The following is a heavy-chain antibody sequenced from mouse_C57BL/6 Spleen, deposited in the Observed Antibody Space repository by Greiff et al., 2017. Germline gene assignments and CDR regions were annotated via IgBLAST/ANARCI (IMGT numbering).Heavy chain of an antibody. CDR3: ASPLTGRIAY. V-gene: IGHV14-2*01. J-gene: IGHJ3*01. D-gene: IGHD4-1*01. CDR2: IDPEDGET. CDR1: GFNIKDYY. Sequence: EVKLQESGAELVKPGASVKLSCTASGFNIKDYYMHWVKQRTEQGLEWIGRIDPEDGETKYAPKFQGKATITADTSSNTACLQLSSLTSEDTAVYYCASPLTGRIAYWGQGTLVTVSA.